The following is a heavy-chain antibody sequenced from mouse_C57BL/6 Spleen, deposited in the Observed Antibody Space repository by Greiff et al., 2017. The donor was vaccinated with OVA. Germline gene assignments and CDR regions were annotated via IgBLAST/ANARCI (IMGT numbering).Heavy chain of an antibody. J-gene: IGHJ4*01. CDR1: GYTFTDYN. CDR2: INPNNGGT. D-gene: IGHD1-1*01. CDR3: AKDYGSSYGYAMDY. Sequence: EVKLQESGPELVKPGASVKMSCKASGYTFTDYNMHWVKQSHGKSLEWIGYINPNNGGTSYNQKFKGKATLTVNKSSSTAYMELRSLTSEDSAVYYCAKDYGSSYGYAMDYWGQGTSVTVSS. V-gene: IGHV1-22*01.